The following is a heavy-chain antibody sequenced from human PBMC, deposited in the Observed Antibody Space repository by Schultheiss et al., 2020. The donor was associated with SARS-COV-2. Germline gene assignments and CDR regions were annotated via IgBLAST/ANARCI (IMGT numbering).Heavy chain of an antibody. CDR3: AKDLRSRPGY. V-gene: IGHV3-13*05. D-gene: IGHD3-10*01. CDR1: GFTFSSYD. CDR2: IGTAGDP. Sequence: GGSLRLSCAASGFTFSSYDMHWVRQATGKGLVWVSAIGTAGDPYYPGSVKGRFTISRENAKNSLYLQMNSLRAEDTAVYYCAKDLRSRPGYWGQGTLVTVSS. J-gene: IGHJ4*02.